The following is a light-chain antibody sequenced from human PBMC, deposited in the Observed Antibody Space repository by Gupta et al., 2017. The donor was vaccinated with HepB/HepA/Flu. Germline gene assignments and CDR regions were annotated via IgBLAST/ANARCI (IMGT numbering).Light chain of an antibody. V-gene: IGLV2-11*01. CDR3: YSYPGDYTFV. CDR2: DVT. CDR1: SSDIGAYNY. J-gene: IGLJ2*01. Sequence: QSALTQPRSVSGSPGQSVTISCTGTSSDIGAYNYVSWYQQHPGKAPKLMIYDVTRRPSGVPDRFSGSKSGNTASLTISGLQAEDEAAYYCYSYPGDYTFVFGGGTKLTVL.